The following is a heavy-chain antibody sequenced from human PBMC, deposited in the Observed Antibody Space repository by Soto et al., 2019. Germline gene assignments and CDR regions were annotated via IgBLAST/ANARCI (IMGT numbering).Heavy chain of an antibody. J-gene: IGHJ5*02. CDR1: GYTFTSHD. D-gene: IGHD2-2*01. CDR3: ASDMSTT. CDR2: MNPNSGHT. V-gene: IGHV1-8*01. Sequence: QVQLVQSGAEVKKPGASVKVSCKASGYTFTSHDINWMRQATGQRLEWMGWMNPNSGHTNYAQKFQGRVTMTRDTSISTAYMELTYLRSEDTAIYYCASDMSTTWGQGTLITVSS.